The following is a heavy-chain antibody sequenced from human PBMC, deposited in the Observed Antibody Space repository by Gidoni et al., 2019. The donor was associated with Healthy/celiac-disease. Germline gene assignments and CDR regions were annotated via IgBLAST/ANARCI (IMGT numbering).Heavy chain of an antibody. Sequence: QVQLQESGPGLVKPSETLSLTCTVSGGSISSYYWSWIRQPPGQGLEWIGYIYYSGSTNYNPSLKSRVTISVDTSKNQFSLKLSSVTAADTAVYYCARVPDQWLGAFDYWGQGTLVTVSS. CDR2: IYYSGST. V-gene: IGHV4-59*01. CDR1: GGSISSYY. CDR3: ARVPDQWLGAFDY. D-gene: IGHD6-19*01. J-gene: IGHJ4*02.